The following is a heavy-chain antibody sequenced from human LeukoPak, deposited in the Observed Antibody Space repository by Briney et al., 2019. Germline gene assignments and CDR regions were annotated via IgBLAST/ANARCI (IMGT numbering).Heavy chain of an antibody. CDR2: ISAYTGNT. V-gene: IGHV1-18*01. CDR1: GYTFTSYG. J-gene: IGHJ6*02. Sequence: ASVKVSCKASGYTFTSYGISWVRQAPGQGLEWMGWISAYTGNTNYAQKLQGRVTMTTDTSTSAAYMELRSLRSDDTAVYYCARDGVPAAMHYYYGMDVWGQGTTVTVSS. D-gene: IGHD2-2*01. CDR3: ARDGVPAAMHYYYGMDV.